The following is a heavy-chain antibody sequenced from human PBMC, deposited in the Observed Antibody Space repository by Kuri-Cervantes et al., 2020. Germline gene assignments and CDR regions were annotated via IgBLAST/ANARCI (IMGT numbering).Heavy chain of an antibody. CDR2: IRSKAYGGTT. D-gene: IGHD4-11*01. CDR3: TRSMTTALLGLDY. J-gene: IGHJ4*02. V-gene: IGHV3-49*03. Sequence: GESLKISCTASGFTFGDYAMSWFRQAPGKGLEWVGFIRSKAYGGTTEYAASVKGRFTISRDDSKSIAYLQMNSLKTEDTAVYYCTRSMTTALLGLDYWGQGTLVTVSS. CDR1: GFTFGDYA.